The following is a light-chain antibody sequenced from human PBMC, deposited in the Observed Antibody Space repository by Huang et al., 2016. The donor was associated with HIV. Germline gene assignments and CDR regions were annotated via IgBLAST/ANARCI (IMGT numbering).Light chain of an antibody. CDR3: QKYDSAPRT. V-gene: IGKV1-27*01. CDR2: GAS. Sequence: DIQMTQSPPSLSAFVGDRVTITCRASQAISNYLAWYQQTPGKVPKLLIYGASTLQSGVPSRFSGSGSGTDFTLTSSSLQPEDVAVYFCQKYDSAPRTFGQGTRVEIK. CDR1: QAISNY. J-gene: IGKJ1*01.